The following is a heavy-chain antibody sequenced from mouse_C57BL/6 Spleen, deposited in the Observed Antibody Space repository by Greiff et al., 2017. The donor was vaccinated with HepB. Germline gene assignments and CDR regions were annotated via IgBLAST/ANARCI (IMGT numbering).Heavy chain of an antibody. CDR3: AREGGQATFYY. D-gene: IGHD3-2*02. V-gene: IGHV1-80*01. J-gene: IGHJ2*01. Sequence: QVQLKQSGAELVKPGASVKISCKASGYAFSSYWMNWVKQRPGKGLEWIGQIYPGDGDTNYNGKFKGKATLTADKSSSTAYMQLSSLTSEDSAVYFCAREGGQATFYYWGQGTTLTVSS. CDR2: IYPGDGDT. CDR1: GYAFSSYW.